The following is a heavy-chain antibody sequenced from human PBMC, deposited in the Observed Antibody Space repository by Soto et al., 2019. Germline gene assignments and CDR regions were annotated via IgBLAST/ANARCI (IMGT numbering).Heavy chain of an antibody. CDR1: GYTFTGYS. V-gene: IGHV1-2*02. D-gene: IGHD3-22*01. Sequence: ASLKVSCKASGYTFTGYSMHWVRQAPGQGLEWMGWINPNSGGTNYAQKFQGRVTMTRDTSISTAYMELSRLRSDDTAVYYCARFDQYYYDSSGYYYSGFDYWGQGTLVTVSS. J-gene: IGHJ4*02. CDR2: INPNSGGT. CDR3: ARFDQYYYDSSGYYYSGFDY.